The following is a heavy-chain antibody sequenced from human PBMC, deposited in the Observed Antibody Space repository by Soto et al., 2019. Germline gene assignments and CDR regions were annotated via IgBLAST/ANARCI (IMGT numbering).Heavy chain of an antibody. D-gene: IGHD4-17*01. Sequence: SETLSLTCAVSGGPITSSNWWSWVRQPPGKGLEWLGQISHSGSTDYNPSLKSRVSISVDKSKNRLSLKLSSVTAADTALYYCASGDSSHFAYCGQGTLVTVSS. J-gene: IGHJ4*02. CDR1: GGPITSSNW. CDR2: ISHSGST. CDR3: ASGDSSHFAY. V-gene: IGHV4-4*02.